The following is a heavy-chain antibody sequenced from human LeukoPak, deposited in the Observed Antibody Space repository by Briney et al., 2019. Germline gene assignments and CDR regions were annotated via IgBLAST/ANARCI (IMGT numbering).Heavy chain of an antibody. CDR3: ARATYYYGSGSYYSFDY. D-gene: IGHD3-10*01. CDR2: INPNTGDT. J-gene: IGHJ4*02. Sequence: ASVKVSCKASGYTFTSYGISWVRQAPGQGLEWMGRINPNTGDTNYAQKFQGRVTMTRDTSISTAYMELSRLRSDDTAVYYCARATYYYGSGSYYSFDYWGQGTLVTVSS. CDR1: GYTFTSYG. V-gene: IGHV1-2*02.